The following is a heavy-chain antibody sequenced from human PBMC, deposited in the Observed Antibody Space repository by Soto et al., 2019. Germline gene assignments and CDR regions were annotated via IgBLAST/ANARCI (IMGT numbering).Heavy chain of an antibody. Sequence: SGPTLVNPTQTLTLTCTFSGFSLSTSGMCVSWIRQPPGKALEWLALIDWDDDKYYSTSLKTRLTISKDTSKNQVVLTMTNMDPVDTATYYLARINTDTAMVKNYCKDVCGQESTVTGSS. CDR2: IDWDDDK. J-gene: IGHJ6*02. D-gene: IGHD5-18*01. V-gene: IGHV2-70*01. CDR1: GFSLSTSGMC. CDR3: ARINTDTAMVKNYCKDV.